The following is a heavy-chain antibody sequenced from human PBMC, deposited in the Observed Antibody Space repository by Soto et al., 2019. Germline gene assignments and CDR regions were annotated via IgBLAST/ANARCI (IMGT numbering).Heavy chain of an antibody. CDR1: GFTFSNYW. CDR3: ARDFTGSLDD. Sequence: GGSLRLSCAASGFTFSNYWMHWVRQAPGKGLVWVSRINTNGSSLTYADSVKGRFTISRDNAKNTLYLQMNSLRPEDTAVYYCARDFTGSLDDWGQGTLVTVYS. D-gene: IGHD1-26*01. J-gene: IGHJ4*02. CDR2: INTNGSSL. V-gene: IGHV3-74*03.